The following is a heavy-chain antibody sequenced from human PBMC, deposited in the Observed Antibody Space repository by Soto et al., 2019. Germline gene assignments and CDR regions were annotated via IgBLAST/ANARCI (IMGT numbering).Heavy chain of an antibody. Sequence: GASVKVSCKASGGTFSSYAISWVRQAPGQGLEWMGGIIPIFGTANYAQKFQGRVMITADESTSTAYMELSSLRSEDTAVYYCARALTERLFGELGPYYYYGMDVWGQGTTVTVSS. D-gene: IGHD2-21*01. J-gene: IGHJ6*02. CDR1: GGTFSSYA. CDR3: ARALTERLFGELGPYYYYGMDV. CDR2: IIPIFGTA. V-gene: IGHV1-69*13.